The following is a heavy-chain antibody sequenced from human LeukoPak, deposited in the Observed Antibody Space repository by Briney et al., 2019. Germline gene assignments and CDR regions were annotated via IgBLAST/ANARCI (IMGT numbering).Heavy chain of an antibody. V-gene: IGHV4-30-2*01. CDR3: ARVTTVTNEIDY. J-gene: IGHJ4*02. CDR1: GGSISSGGYS. D-gene: IGHD4-17*01. Sequence: SQTLSLTCAVSGGSISSGGYSWSWIRQPPGKGLEWIGYIYHSGSTYYNPSLKSRVTISVDRSKNQFSLKLSSVTAADTAVYYCARVTTVTNEIDYRGQGTLITVSS. CDR2: IYHSGST.